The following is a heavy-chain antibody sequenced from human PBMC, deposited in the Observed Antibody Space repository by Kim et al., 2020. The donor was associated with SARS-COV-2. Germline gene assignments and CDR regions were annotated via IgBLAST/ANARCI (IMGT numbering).Heavy chain of an antibody. D-gene: IGHD5-18*01. CDR2: INTNTGNP. CDR1: GYTFTSYA. V-gene: IGHV7-4-1*02. CDR3: AREKYSYGLNWFDP. J-gene: IGHJ5*02. Sequence: ASVKVSCKAPGYTFTSYAMNWVRQAPGQGLEWMGWINTNTGNPTYAQGFTGRFVFSLDTSVSTAYLQISSLKAEDTAVYYCAREKYSYGLNWFDPWGQGTLVTVSS.